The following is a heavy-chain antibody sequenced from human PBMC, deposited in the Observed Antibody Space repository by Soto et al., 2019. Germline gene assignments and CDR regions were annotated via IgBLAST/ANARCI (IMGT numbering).Heavy chain of an antibody. J-gene: IGHJ4*02. D-gene: IGHD3-9*01. V-gene: IGHV1-18*01. CDR2: ISAYNGNT. CDR3: ARGARLRYFDWLSYPDY. Sequence: ASVKVSCKASGYTFTSYGISWVRQAPGQGIEWMGWISAYNGNTNYAQKLQGRVTMTTDTSTSTAYMELRSLRSDDTAVYYCARGARLRYFDWLSYPDYWGQGTLVTVSS. CDR1: GYTFTSYG.